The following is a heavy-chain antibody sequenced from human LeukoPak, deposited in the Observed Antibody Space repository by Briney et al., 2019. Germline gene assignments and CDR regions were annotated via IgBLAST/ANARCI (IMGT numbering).Heavy chain of an antibody. J-gene: IGHJ4*02. CDR1: GGSISSGSYY. Sequence: SETLSLTRTVSGGSISSGSYYWSWIRQPPGKGLEWIGYIYYSGSTYYNPSLKSRVTISVDTSKNQFSLKLSSVTAADTAVYYCASEGGPSDYWGQGTLVTVSS. V-gene: IGHV4-30-4*01. CDR3: ASEGGPSDY. CDR2: IYYSGST. D-gene: IGHD3-16*01.